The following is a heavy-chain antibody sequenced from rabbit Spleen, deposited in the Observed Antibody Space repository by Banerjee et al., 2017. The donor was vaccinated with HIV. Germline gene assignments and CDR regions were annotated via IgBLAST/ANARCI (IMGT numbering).Heavy chain of an antibody. J-gene: IGHJ6*01. Sequence: QSLEESGGDLVKPGASLTLTCTASGFSFSSNYYMCWVRQAPGKGLEWIACIDSGSSGFTYFASWANGRFTISKTSSTTVTLQMTSLTAADTATYFCARDLVTAIGWNFALWGQGTLVTVS. V-gene: IGHV1S40*01. CDR2: IDSGSSGFT. CDR3: ARDLVTAIGWNFAL. D-gene: IGHD7-1*01. CDR1: GFSFSSNYY.